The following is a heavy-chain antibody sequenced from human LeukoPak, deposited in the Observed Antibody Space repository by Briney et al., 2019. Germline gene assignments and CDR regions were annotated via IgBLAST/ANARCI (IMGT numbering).Heavy chain of an antibody. V-gene: IGHV4-39*01. J-gene: IGHJ5*02. CDR3: ARRLDTAMVMFSWFDP. CDR1: GGSISSSSYY. Sequence: SETLSLTCTVSGGSISSSSYYWGWLRQPPGKGLEWIGSIYYSGSTYYNPSLKSRVTISVDTSKNQFSLKLSSVTAADTAVYYCARRLDTAMVMFSWFDPWGQGTLVTVSS. CDR2: IYYSGST. D-gene: IGHD5-18*01.